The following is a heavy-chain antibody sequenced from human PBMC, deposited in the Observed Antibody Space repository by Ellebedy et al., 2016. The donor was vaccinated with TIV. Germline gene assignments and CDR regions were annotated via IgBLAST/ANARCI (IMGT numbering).Heavy chain of an antibody. CDR2: IIPIFGTA. V-gene: IGHV1-69*13. CDR1: GGTFSSYA. D-gene: IGHD6-19*01. J-gene: IGHJ4*02. Sequence: SVKVSXXASGGTFSSYAISWVRQAPGQGLEWMGGIIPIFGTANYAQKFQGRVTITADESTSTAYMELSSLRSEDTAVYYCATSLGYSSGWYGSYVYYYFDYWGQGTLVTVSS. CDR3: ATSLGYSSGWYGSYVYYYFDY.